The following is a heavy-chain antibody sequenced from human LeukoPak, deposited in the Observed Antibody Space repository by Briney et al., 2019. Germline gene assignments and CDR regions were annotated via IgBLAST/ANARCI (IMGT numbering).Heavy chain of an antibody. Sequence: GESLKISCKGSGYSFTSYWIGWVRQMPGKGLEWMGIIYPGDSDTRYSPSFQGQVTISADKSISTAYLQWSSLKASDTAMYYCARSLEWEQLKYDFDYWGQGTLVTVSS. CDR3: ARSLEWEQLKYDFDY. V-gene: IGHV5-51*01. D-gene: IGHD1-26*01. J-gene: IGHJ4*02. CDR2: IYPGDSDT. CDR1: GYSFTSYW.